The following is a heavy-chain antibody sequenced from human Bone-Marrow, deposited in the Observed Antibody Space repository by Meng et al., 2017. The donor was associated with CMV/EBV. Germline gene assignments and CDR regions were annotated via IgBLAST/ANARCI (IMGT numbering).Heavy chain of an antibody. Sequence: GGSLRLSCAASGFTVSSNYMSWVRQAPGKGLEWVSVIYSGGSTYYADSVKGRFTISRDNSKNTLYLQMNSLRAEDTAVYYCARARAAARHSDYWGQGTLVTVSS. D-gene: IGHD6-6*01. CDR2: IYSGGST. CDR3: ARARAAARHSDY. V-gene: IGHV3-53*01. J-gene: IGHJ4*02. CDR1: GFTVSSNY.